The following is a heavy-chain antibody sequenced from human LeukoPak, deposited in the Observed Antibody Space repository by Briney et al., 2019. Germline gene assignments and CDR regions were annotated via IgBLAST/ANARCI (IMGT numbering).Heavy chain of an antibody. D-gene: IGHD3-16*01. V-gene: IGHV1-18*01. Sequence: ASVKVSYKASGYTFTSYGISWVRQAPGQGLEWMGWISAYNGNTNYAQKLQGRVTMTTDTSTSTAYTGLRSLRSDDTAVYYCARDGGGNWFDPWGQGTLVTVSS. CDR3: ARDGGGNWFDP. J-gene: IGHJ5*02. CDR2: ISAYNGNT. CDR1: GYTFTSYG.